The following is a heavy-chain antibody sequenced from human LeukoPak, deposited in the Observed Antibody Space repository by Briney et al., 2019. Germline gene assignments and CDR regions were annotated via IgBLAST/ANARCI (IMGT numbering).Heavy chain of an antibody. CDR3: AKALPPNYSYGMDV. V-gene: IGHV3-9*01. CDR1: GFTFDDYA. CDR2: ISWNSGSI. J-gene: IGHJ6*02. Sequence: TGGSLRLSCAASGFTFDDYAMHWVRQAPGKGLEWVSGISWNSGSIGYADSVKGRFTISRDNAKNSLYLQMNSLRAEDTALYYCAKALPPNYSYGMDVWGQGTTVTVSS.